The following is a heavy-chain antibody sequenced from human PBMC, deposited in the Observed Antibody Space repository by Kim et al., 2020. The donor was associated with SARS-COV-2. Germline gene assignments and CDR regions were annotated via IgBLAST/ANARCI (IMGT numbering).Heavy chain of an antibody. J-gene: IGHJ3*02. CDR2: INWNSGTV. V-gene: IGHV3-9*01. CDR1: GFTFDDYA. Sequence: GGSLRLSCAASGFTFDDYAMHWVRQAPGKGLEWVSGINWNSGTVGYGDSVKGRFTISRDNAKDSLYLQMKSLRAEDTALYYCAKDRVSVAGYLEAFDIWGQGTMVTVSS. D-gene: IGHD6-19*01. CDR3: AKDRVSVAGYLEAFDI.